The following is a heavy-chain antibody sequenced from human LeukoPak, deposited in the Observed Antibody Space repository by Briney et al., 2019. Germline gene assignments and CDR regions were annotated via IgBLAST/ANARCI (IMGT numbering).Heavy chain of an antibody. CDR1: GFTFDDFA. CDR2: INWNSDTR. CDR3: AKDVDESVAGNNWFDP. Sequence: PGRSLRLSCAASGFTFDDFAMHWVRQAPGKGLEWVSGINWNSDTRAYADSVKGRFTISRDNAKNFVYLQMSSLRAEDTAFYYRAKDVDESVAGNNWFDPWGQGTLVTVSS. V-gene: IGHV3-9*01. D-gene: IGHD6-19*01. J-gene: IGHJ5*02.